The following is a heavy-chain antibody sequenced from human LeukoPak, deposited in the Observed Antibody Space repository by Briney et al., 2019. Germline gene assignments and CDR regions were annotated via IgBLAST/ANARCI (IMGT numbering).Heavy chain of an antibody. D-gene: IGHD6-13*01. V-gene: IGHV3-23*01. CDR1: GFSFRNYA. J-gene: IGHJ4*02. CDR2: IRDSGDT. Sequence: GGSLRLSRAASGFSFRNYAMNWVRQAPGKGLEWVSGIRDSGDTYYADSVKGRFTISRDNSKNTLYLQMNSLRAEDTAVYYCAKEMREQPEDWGQGTLVTVSS. CDR3: AKEMREQPED.